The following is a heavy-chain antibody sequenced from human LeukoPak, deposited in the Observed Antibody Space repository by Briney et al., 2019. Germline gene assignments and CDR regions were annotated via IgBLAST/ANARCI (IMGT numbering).Heavy chain of an antibody. D-gene: IGHD2-15*01. V-gene: IGHV3-21*01. Sequence: GGSLRLSCAASGFTFSSYSMNWVRQAPGKGLEWVSSISSSSSYIYYADSVKGRSTISRDNAKNSLYLQMNSLRAEDTAVYYCARAGCSGGSCYSDYWGQGTLVTVSS. CDR1: GFTFSSYS. CDR3: ARAGCSGGSCYSDY. J-gene: IGHJ4*02. CDR2: ISSSSSYI.